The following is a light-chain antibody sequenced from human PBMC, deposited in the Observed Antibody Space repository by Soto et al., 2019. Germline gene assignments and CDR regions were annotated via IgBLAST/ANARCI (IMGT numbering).Light chain of an antibody. J-gene: IGLJ1*01. CDR1: ISDVGGYNY. CDR3: DSYVGISYV. V-gene: IGLV2-11*01. Sequence: QSAPTHPRSLSGSPGQSVTISCTGTISDVGGYNYVYWYQQHPGKAPKLMIYDVSTRPSGLPDRFSGSQSGTTASLSIYALQAEDEAAYYCDSYVGISYVFGTVTKLNVL. CDR2: DVS.